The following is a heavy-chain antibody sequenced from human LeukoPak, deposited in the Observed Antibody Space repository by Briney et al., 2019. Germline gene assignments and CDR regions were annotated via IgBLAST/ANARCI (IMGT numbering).Heavy chain of an antibody. J-gene: IGHJ6*02. D-gene: IGHD3-10*01. CDR2: INHSGST. Sequence: PSETLSLTCTVSGGSISSYYWSWIRQPPGKGLEWIGEINHSGSTNYNPSLKSRVTISVDTSKNQFSLKLSSVTAADTAVYYCARGTYGSGSYYYYYGMDVWGQGTTVTVSS. CDR1: GGSISSYY. CDR3: ARGTYGSGSYYYYYGMDV. V-gene: IGHV4-34*01.